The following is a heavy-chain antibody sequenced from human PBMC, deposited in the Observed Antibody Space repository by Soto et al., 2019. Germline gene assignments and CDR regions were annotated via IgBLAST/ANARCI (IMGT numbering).Heavy chain of an antibody. CDR1: GGTSSSYT. J-gene: IGHJ4*02. CDR2: IIPILGIV. Sequence: QVQLVQSGAEVKKPGSSVKVSCKASGGTSSSYTISWVRQAPGQGLEWMGRIIPILGIVKYAQKFQGRVTITADKSTSTSYMELSSLRSEDTAVYYCARALTVGVTVAYWGQGTLVPVSS. V-gene: IGHV1-69*02. CDR3: ARALTVGVTVAY. D-gene: IGHD1-26*01.